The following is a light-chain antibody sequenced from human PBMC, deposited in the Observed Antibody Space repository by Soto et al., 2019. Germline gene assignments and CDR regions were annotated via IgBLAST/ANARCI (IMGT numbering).Light chain of an antibody. J-gene: IGKJ3*01. CDR1: QRLGPW. V-gene: IGKV1-5*03. CDR3: QHYASYPIFT. Sequence: DIQMTQSPSTLSASVGDRVTITCRASQRLGPWLAWFQQKPGKAPKLLIYQTSSLESGVPSRFSGGGSGRDFTLTISSLQPDDFATYYCQHYASYPIFTFGPGTKVEFK. CDR2: QTS.